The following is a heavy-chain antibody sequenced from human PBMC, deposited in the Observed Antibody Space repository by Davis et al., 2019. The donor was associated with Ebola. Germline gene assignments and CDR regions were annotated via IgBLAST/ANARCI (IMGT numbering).Heavy chain of an antibody. V-gene: IGHV4-61*01. D-gene: IGHD6-13*01. CDR3: ARDSSAAAGTLSHYYYGMDV. CDR2: IYYSGST. CDR1: GGSVSSGSYY. Sequence: PSETLSLTCTVSGGSVSSGSYYWSWIRQPPGKGLEWIGYIYYSGSTNYNPSLKSRVTISVDTSKNQFSLKLSSVTAADTAVYYCARDSSAAAGTLSHYYYGMDVWGKGTTVTVSS. J-gene: IGHJ6*04.